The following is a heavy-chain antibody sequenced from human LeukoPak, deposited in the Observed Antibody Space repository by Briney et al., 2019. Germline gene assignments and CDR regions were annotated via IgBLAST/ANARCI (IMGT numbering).Heavy chain of an antibody. D-gene: IGHD1-1*01. V-gene: IGHV4-38-2*02. CDR3: ASGGVWKDGGWFDP. Sequence: SETLSLTCTVSGYSISSGYYWGWIRQPPGKGLEWIGSIYHSGSTYYNPSLKSRVTISVDTSKNQFSLKLSSVTTADTAVYYCASGGVWKDGGWFDPWGQGTLVTVSS. J-gene: IGHJ5*02. CDR1: GYSISSGYY. CDR2: IYHSGST.